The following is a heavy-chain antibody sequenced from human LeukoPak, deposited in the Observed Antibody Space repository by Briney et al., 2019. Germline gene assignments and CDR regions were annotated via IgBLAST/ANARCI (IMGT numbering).Heavy chain of an antibody. D-gene: IGHD3-3*01. CDR1: GYTFTSYG. CDR3: ARAQTITIFGVVIRDYYYYMDV. V-gene: IGHV1-18*01. CDR2: ISAYNGNT. Sequence: ASVKVSCKASGYTFTSYGIGWVRQAPGQGLEWMGWISAYNGNTNYAQKLQGRVTMTTDTSTSTAYMELRSLRSDDTAVYYCARAQTITIFGVVIRDYYYYMDVWGKGTTVTVSS. J-gene: IGHJ6*03.